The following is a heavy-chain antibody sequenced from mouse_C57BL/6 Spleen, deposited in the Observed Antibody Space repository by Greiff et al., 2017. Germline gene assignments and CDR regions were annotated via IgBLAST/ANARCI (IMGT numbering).Heavy chain of an antibody. CDR2: IDPSDSET. CDR1: GYTFTSYW. Sequence: VQLQQSGAELVRPGSSVKLSCKASGYTFTSYWMHWVKQRPIQGLEWIGNIDPSDSETHYNQKFKDKATLTVDKSSSTAYMQLSSLTSEDSAVYYCAIYYDYESYAMDYWGQGTSVTVSS. CDR3: AIYYDYESYAMDY. J-gene: IGHJ4*01. V-gene: IGHV1-52*01. D-gene: IGHD2-4*01.